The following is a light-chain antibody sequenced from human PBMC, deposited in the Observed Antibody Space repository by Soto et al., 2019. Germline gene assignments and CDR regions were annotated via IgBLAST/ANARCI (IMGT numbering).Light chain of an antibody. CDR2: GAS. CDR1: QSLRSN. Sequence: DTVLTQSPATLSVSPGERAAVSCRASQSLRSNLAWYQKKPGQAPRLIIIGASDRVTGIPARFSGSGSGTEFNLSISSLQSDEFAVYECQQYNIWTWTFGQGTKGEIK. V-gene: IGKV3-15*01. CDR3: QQYNIWTWT. J-gene: IGKJ1*01.